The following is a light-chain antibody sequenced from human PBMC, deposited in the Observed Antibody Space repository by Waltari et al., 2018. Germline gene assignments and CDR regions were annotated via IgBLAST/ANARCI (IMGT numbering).Light chain of an antibody. CDR3: CSYAGSSTFVI. J-gene: IGLJ2*01. CDR2: DVS. Sequence: QSALTQPASVSGSPGQSITISCTGTSTDVGGYNYVSWYQQYPGKAPKLMIYDVSKRPSGVSNRFSGSKSGNTASLTISGLQAEDEADYFCCSYAGSSTFVIFGGGTKLTVL. V-gene: IGLV2-23*02. CDR1: STDVGGYNY.